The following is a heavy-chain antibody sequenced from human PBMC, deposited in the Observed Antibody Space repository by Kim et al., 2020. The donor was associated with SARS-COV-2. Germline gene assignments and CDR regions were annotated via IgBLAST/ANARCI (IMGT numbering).Heavy chain of an antibody. D-gene: IGHD5-18*01. V-gene: IGHV3-48*03. J-gene: IGHJ4*02. CDR3: ASFRLGSKMYSYIGMYYFDY. CDR1: GFTFSSYE. CDR2: ISSSGSTI. Sequence: GGSLRLSCAASGFTFSSYEMNWVRQAPGKGLEWVSYISSSGSTIYYADSVKGRFTISRDNAKNSLYLQMNSLRAEDTAVYYCASFRLGSKMYSYIGMYYFDYWGQGTLVTVSS.